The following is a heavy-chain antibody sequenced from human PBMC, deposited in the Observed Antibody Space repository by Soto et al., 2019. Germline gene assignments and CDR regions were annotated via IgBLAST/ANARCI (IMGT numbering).Heavy chain of an antibody. D-gene: IGHD1-26*01. V-gene: IGHV1-69*01. J-gene: IGHJ1*01. CDR2: IIPIFGTA. CDR1: GGTFSSYA. CDR3: ATSYSGRYSQAEYFQH. Sequence: QVQLVQSGAEVKKPGSSVKVSCKASGGTFSSYAISWVRQAPGQGLEWMGGIIPIFGTANYAQKFQGRVTSTADESTSTAYMELSSLRSADTAVYYSATSYSGRYSQAEYFQHWGQGTLVTVSS.